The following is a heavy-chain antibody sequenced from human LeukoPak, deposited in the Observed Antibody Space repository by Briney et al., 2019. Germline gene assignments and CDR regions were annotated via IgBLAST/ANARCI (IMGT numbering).Heavy chain of an antibody. V-gene: IGHV1-2*02. CDR2: VNPNSGGT. Sequence: ASVKVSCKASGYTFTGYYMHWVRQAPGQGLEWMGWVNPNSGGTNYAQKFQGRVTMTRDTSISTAYMELSRLRSDDTAVYYCAREYSGAGPSHLYYWGQGTLVTVSS. CDR3: AREYSGAGPSHLYY. D-gene: IGHD3-10*01. CDR1: GYTFTGYY. J-gene: IGHJ4*02.